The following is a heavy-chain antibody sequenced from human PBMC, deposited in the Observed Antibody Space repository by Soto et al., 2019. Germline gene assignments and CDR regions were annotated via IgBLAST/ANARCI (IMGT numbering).Heavy chain of an antibody. J-gene: IGHJ4*02. V-gene: IGHV3-49*03. CDR3: TSLLRGYCSSTSCNPLYFDY. CDR1: GFTFGDYA. Sequence: GGSLRLSCTASGFTFGDYAMSWFRQAPGKGLEWVGFIRSKAYGGTTEYAASVKGRFTISRDDSKSIAYLQMNSLKTEDTAVYYCTSLLRGYCSSTSCNPLYFDYWGQGTLVTVSS. D-gene: IGHD2-2*01. CDR2: IRSKAYGGTT.